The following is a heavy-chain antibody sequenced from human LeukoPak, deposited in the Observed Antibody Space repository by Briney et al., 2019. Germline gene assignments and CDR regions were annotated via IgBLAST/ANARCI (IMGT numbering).Heavy chain of an antibody. CDR2: IYTSGST. V-gene: IGHV4-4*07. J-gene: IGHJ3*02. CDR3: ARVVVVPAADWLGAFDI. D-gene: IGHD2-2*01. CDR1: GGSISSYY. Sequence: VKPSETLSLTCTVSGGSISSYYWSWIRQPAGKGLEWIGRIYTSGSTNYNPSLKSRVTMSVDTSKNQFSLKLSSVTAADTAVYYCARVVVVPAADWLGAFDIWGQGTMVTVSS.